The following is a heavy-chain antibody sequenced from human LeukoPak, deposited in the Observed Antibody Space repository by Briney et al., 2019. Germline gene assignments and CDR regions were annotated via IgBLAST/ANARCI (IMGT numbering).Heavy chain of an antibody. CDR2: MNPNSGNT. CDR3: ARSDGYNLIPYSTPSRPPVDP. D-gene: IGHD5-24*01. V-gene: IGHV1-8*02. Sequence: ASVKVSCKASGGTFSSYAINWVRQATGQGLEWMGWMNPNSGNTGYAQKFQGRVTMTRNTPISTAYMELSSLRSEDTAVYYCARSDGYNLIPYSTPSRPPVDPWGQGTLVTVSS. CDR1: GGTFSSYA. J-gene: IGHJ5*02.